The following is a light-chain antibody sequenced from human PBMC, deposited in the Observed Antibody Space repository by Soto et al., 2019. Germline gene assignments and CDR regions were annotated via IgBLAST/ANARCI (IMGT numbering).Light chain of an antibody. V-gene: IGLV2-14*01. CDR1: SSDVGGYNY. J-gene: IGLJ2*01. Sequence: QSALTQSASVSGSPGQSITISCTGTSSDVGGYNYVSWYQQHPGKAPKLMLYDVTNRPSGVSNRFSGSKSGNTASLTISGLQAEDEADYYCSSYTSSSTVVFGGGTKVTVL. CDR2: DVT. CDR3: SSYTSSSTVV.